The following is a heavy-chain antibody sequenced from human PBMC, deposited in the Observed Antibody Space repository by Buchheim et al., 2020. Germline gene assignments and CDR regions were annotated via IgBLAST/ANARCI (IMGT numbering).Heavy chain of an antibody. Sequence: EVRLVESGGDLVQPGGSLRLSCAVSGFTFSDYWMRWVRQAPGKGLEWVANTRQDGSENYYVDSVKGRFTISRDNAKKLLYLQMNSLRAEDTAVYYCARGGTWDSYYFGMDVWGQGTT. D-gene: IGHD2-15*01. J-gene: IGHJ6*02. V-gene: IGHV3-7*01. CDR2: TRQDGSEN. CDR1: GFTFSDYW. CDR3: ARGGTWDSYYFGMDV.